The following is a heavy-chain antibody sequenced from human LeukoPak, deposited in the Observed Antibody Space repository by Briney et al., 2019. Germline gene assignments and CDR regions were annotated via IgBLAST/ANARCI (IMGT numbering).Heavy chain of an antibody. J-gene: IGHJ4*02. CDR1: GYTSTTYG. V-gene: IGHV1-69*13. D-gene: IGHD3-22*01. CDR2: IIPIFGTA. Sequence: SVKVSCKASGYTSTTYGTSWVRQAPGQGLEWMGGIIPIFGTANYAQKFQGRVTITADESTSTAYMELSSLRSEDTAVYYCARVSIYDSSGYYREWGQGTLVTVSS. CDR3: ARVSIYDSSGYYRE.